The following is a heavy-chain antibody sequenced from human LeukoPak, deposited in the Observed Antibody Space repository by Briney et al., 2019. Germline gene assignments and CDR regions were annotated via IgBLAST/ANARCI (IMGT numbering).Heavy chain of an antibody. J-gene: IGHJ6*03. CDR3: ARTRQVGAVATYYYYYYMDV. CDR2: IYYSGSA. CDR1: GGSISSSSYY. D-gene: IGHD5-12*01. Sequence: SETLSLTCTVSGGSISSSSYYWGWIRQPPGKGLEWIGSIYYSGSAYYNPSLKSRVTISVDTSKNQFSLKLSSVTAADTAVYYCARTRQVGAVATYYYYYYMDVWGKGTTVTISS. V-gene: IGHV4-39*07.